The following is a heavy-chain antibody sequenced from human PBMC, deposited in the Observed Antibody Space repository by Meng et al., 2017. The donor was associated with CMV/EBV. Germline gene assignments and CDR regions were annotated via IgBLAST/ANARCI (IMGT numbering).Heavy chain of an antibody. V-gene: IGHV3-74*01. CDR2: ISRDGTTI. D-gene: IGHD6-19*01. Sequence: GGFLRLSCAASGFDFSSDWMHWVRQAPGKGLVWVSRISRDGTTINYADSVRGRFTISRDNAKNTVYLEMNNLRVEDTAVYYCRGSGWDDYWGQGTLVTVSS. CDR1: GFDFSSDW. J-gene: IGHJ4*02. CDR3: RGSGWDDY.